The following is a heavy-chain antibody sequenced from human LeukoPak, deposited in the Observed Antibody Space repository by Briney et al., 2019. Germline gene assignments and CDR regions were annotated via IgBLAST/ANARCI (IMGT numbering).Heavy chain of an antibody. CDR1: GVSINDYY. CDR2: ISHTEGT. J-gene: IGHJ4*02. D-gene: IGHD3-9*01. CDR3: ARIRCGHSGSVCYNH. Sequence: SETPSLTCGVFGVSINDYYWSWIRQSPGKGLEWIGEISHTEGTRYNPSLESRVTMSVGTSENQLSLKLIFVTAADTAVYYCARIRCGHSGSVCYNHWGLGTLVTVSS. V-gene: IGHV4-34*01.